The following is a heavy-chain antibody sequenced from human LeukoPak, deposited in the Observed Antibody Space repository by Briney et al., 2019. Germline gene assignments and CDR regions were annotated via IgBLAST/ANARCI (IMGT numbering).Heavy chain of an antibody. Sequence: SETLSLTCSVSGDSITGYYWGWIRQPPGKGLEWIGNIYYTGNTYYNSSLKSRVTISVDTSKNQFSLKLSSVTAEDTGVYYCARDGRGLHNWNQKRRTYYMDVWGKGTTVTVSS. CDR3: ARDGRGLHNWNQKRRTYYMDV. CDR1: GDSITGYY. D-gene: IGHD1-20*01. J-gene: IGHJ6*03. V-gene: IGHV4-39*07. CDR2: IYYTGNT.